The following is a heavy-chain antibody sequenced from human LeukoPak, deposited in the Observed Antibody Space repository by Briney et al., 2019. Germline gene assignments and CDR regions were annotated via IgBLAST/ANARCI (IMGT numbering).Heavy chain of an antibody. CDR1: GYTLTELS. D-gene: IGHD3-22*01. J-gene: IGHJ4*02. V-gene: IGHV1-46*01. CDR2: INPSGGST. Sequence: ASVKVSCKVSGYTLTELSMHWVRQAPGQGLEWMGIINPSGGSTSYAQKFQGRVTMTRDMSTSTVYMELSSLRSEDTAVYYCARGYYYDSSGYDYWGQGTLVTVSS. CDR3: ARGYYYDSSGYDY.